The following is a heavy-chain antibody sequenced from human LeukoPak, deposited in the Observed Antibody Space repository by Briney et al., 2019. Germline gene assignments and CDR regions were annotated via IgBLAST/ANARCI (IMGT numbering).Heavy chain of an antibody. V-gene: IGHV3-33*01. CDR3: ARDQGVTDYYDSSGYPYGMDV. Sequence: GRSLRLSCAASGFTFSSYGMHWVRQAPGKGLEWVAVIWYDGSNKYYADSVKGRFTISRDNSKNTLYRQMNSLRAEDTAVYYCARDQGVTDYYDSSGYPYGMDVWGQGTTVTVSS. J-gene: IGHJ6*02. CDR2: IWYDGSNK. D-gene: IGHD3-22*01. CDR1: GFTFSSYG.